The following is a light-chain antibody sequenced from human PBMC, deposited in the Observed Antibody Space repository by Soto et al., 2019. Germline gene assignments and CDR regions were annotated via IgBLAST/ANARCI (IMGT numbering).Light chain of an antibody. Sequence: EIVLTQSPGTLSLSPGERATLTCRASQSVSSSYLGWYQQKLGQAPRLLIYGASSRATGIPDRFSGSGSGTDFTLTISRLEPEDFAVYYGQQYGSSPQTCGEGTKVEIK. V-gene: IGKV3-20*01. CDR1: QSVSSSY. CDR3: QQYGSSPQT. J-gene: IGKJ1*01. CDR2: GAS.